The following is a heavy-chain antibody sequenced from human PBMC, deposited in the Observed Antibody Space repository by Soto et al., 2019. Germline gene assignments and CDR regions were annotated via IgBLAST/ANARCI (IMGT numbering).Heavy chain of an antibody. Sequence: QVQLVESGGGVVQPGRSLRLSCTASGFTFSNYAMHWVRQAPGKGLEWVAVIWYDGSNKYYADSVKGRFTISRDNSKNAVYFQLNSLRAEDSAVYYCASCHDYGDHAADYWGQGTLVTVSS. J-gene: IGHJ4*02. CDR1: GFTFSNYA. D-gene: IGHD4-17*01. CDR3: ASCHDYGDHAADY. V-gene: IGHV3-33*01. CDR2: IWYDGSNK.